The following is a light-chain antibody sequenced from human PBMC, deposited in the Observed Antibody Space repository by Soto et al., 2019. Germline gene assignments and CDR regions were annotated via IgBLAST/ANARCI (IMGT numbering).Light chain of an antibody. Sequence: DLQMTQSPSSLSASVGDTVTITCRANQTFSGHLNWYQQKPGKAPNLLIYGASFLQSGVPSRFSGSGSGTDFTLTISSLQPEDSSTYYCQQSYRIPPTFGQGTKVEI. J-gene: IGKJ2*01. V-gene: IGKV1-39*01. CDR1: QTFSGH. CDR2: GAS. CDR3: QQSYRIPPT.